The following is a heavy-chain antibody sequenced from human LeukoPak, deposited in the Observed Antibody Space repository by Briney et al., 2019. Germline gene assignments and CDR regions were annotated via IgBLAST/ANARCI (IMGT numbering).Heavy chain of an antibody. Sequence: ASVKVSCKASGYTFTGYYMHWVRQAPGQGLEWMGWINSNSGGTNYAQKFQGRVTMTRDTSISTAYMELSGLRSDDTAVYYCARGDYYDSSGYYYGPTAEYFQHWGQGTLVTVSS. J-gene: IGHJ1*01. CDR1: GYTFTGYY. D-gene: IGHD3-22*01. V-gene: IGHV1-2*02. CDR3: ARGDYYDSSGYYYGPTAEYFQH. CDR2: INSNSGGT.